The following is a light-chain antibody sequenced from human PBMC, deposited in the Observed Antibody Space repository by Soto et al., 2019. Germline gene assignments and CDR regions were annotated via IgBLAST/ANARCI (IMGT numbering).Light chain of an antibody. CDR3: QQYNSYSWT. J-gene: IGKJ1*01. V-gene: IGKV1-39*01. CDR1: QGISTY. CDR2: AAS. Sequence: DIQMTQSPSSLSASVGDRVTITCRASQGISTYLNWYLQKPGKAPKLLIYAASSLQSGVPSRFSGSGSETDFTLTISSLQPEDFATYYCQQYNSYSWTFGQGTKVDIK.